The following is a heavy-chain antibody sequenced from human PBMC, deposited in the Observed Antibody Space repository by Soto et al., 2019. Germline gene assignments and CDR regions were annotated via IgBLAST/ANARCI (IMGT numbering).Heavy chain of an antibody. D-gene: IGHD3-22*01. V-gene: IGHV1-69*02. Sequence: QVQLVQSGAEVKKPGSSVKVSCKASGGTFSSYTISWVRQAPGQGLEWMGRIIPILGIANYAQKFQGRVTMTEDKSTSTAYMELSSLRSEYTAVYYCASSSEYYYDSIGYYFDYWGQGTLVTVSS. CDR2: IIPILGIA. J-gene: IGHJ4*02. CDR3: ASSSEYYYDSIGYYFDY. CDR1: GGTFSSYT.